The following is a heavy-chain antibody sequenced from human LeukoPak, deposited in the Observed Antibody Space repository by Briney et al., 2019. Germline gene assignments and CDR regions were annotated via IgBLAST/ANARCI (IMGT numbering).Heavy chain of an antibody. CDR1: GGSISSYY. Sequence: SETLSLTCTVSGGSISSYYWSWIRQPPGKGLEWIGYIYYSGSTNYNPSLKSRVTISVDTSKNQFSLKLSSVTAADTAVYYCARDGSPLDVWGTGTTVTVSS. D-gene: IGHD1-26*01. CDR3: ARDGSPLDV. J-gene: IGHJ6*04. V-gene: IGHV4-59*12. CDR2: IYYSGST.